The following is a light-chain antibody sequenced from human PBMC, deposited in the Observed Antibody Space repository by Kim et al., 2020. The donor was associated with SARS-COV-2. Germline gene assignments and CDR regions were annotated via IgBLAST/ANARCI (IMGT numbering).Light chain of an antibody. V-gene: IGLV1-47*02. Sequence: QSAMTQPPSASGTPGQRVTISCSGSSSNIGRNYVMWYQQLPGTAPKLRIFTNNQLPSGVPDRFSGSKSGTSASLAISGLRSEDEADYYCATWDDSLSCRVFGGGTQLTVL. CDR3: ATWDDSLSCRV. CDR1: SSNIGRNY. CDR2: TNN. J-gene: IGLJ2*01.